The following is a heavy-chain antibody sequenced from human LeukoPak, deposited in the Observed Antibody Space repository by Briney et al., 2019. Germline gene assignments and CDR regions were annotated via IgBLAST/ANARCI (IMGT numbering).Heavy chain of an antibody. CDR1: GGSISPYY. J-gene: IGHJ4*02. Sequence: SETLSLTCGVSGGSISPYYWSWIRQPPGKGLEWIGYIFYSGITTYNPSLKSRVSISLDSSKNQFFLRLTSVTAADTAMYYCARAETLAAIYFDFWGQGRLVTVSS. CDR2: IFYSGIT. CDR3: ARAETLAAIYFDF. D-gene: IGHD6-25*01. V-gene: IGHV4-59*01.